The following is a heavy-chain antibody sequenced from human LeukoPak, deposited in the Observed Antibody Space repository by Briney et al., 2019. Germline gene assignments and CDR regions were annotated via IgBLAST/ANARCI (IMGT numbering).Heavy chain of an antibody. J-gene: IGHJ4*02. V-gene: IGHV4-39*01. D-gene: IGHD3-10*01. CDR3: ARLGYYGSGSLVDYFDY. CDR2: IFYSGST. CDR1: GGSISTSNYY. Sequence: PSETLSLTCTVSGGSISTSNYYWGWIRQPPGKGLEWIGNIFYSGSTYYNPSLKSRVTISVDTSKNQFSLKLSSVTAADTAVYYCARLGYYGSGSLVDYFDYWGQGTLVTVSS.